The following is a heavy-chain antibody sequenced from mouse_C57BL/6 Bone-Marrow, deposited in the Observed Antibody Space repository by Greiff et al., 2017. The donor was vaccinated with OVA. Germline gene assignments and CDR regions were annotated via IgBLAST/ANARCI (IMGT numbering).Heavy chain of an antibody. CDR1: GYTFTDYE. CDR3: TRRDGSIYCWYFDV. CDR2: IDPETGGT. D-gene: IGHD1-1*01. V-gene: IGHV1-15*01. J-gene: IGHJ1*03. Sequence: QVQLQQSGAELVRPGASVTLSCKASGYTFTDYEMHWVKQTPVHGLEWIGAIDPETGGTAYNQKFKGKAILTADKSSSTAYMELRSLTSEDSAVYYCTRRDGSIYCWYFDVWGTGTTVTVSS.